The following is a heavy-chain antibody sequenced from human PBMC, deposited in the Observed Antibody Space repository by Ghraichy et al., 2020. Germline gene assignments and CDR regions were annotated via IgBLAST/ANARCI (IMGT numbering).Heavy chain of an antibody. J-gene: IGHJ3*02. CDR2: ISGSGGST. Sequence: GGSLRLSCVASGFTFSSHGMSWVRQAPGKGLEWVSSISGSGGSTYNADSVKGRFTISRDNSKNTLFLQMSSLRAEDTAIYYCAKGNYDSSGYYAFDIWGQGTMVTVSS. CDR1: GFTFSSHG. CDR3: AKGNYDSSGYYAFDI. V-gene: IGHV3-23*01. D-gene: IGHD3-22*01.